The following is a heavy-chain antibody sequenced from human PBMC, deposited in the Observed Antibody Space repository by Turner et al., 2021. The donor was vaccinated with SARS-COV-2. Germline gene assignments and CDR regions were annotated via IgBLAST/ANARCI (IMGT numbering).Heavy chain of an antibody. CDR2: IYYSGST. Sequence: QVQLQESGPGLVKPSETLSLTCTVSGDSISSYYGSWIRQPPGKGLEWIGYIYYSGSTNYNPSLKSRVNISVDTSKNQFSLKLTSVTAADTAVYYCARSGGWYFGYFDYWGQGTLVTVSS. CDR3: ARSGGWYFGYFDY. V-gene: IGHV4-59*01. D-gene: IGHD6-19*01. J-gene: IGHJ4*02. CDR1: GDSISSYY.